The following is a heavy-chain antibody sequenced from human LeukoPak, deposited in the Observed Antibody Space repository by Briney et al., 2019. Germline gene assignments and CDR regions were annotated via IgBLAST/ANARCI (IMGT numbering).Heavy chain of an antibody. CDR1: GFTFGGYG. D-gene: IGHD1-14*01. Sequence: GGSLRLSCAGSGFTFGGYGMHWFRQTPGKGLEWVAVKGRFNNSRDNSKNTMSVQMDDLTAEDTAVYYCTRYNNDHFDYWGQGTLVTVSS. CDR3: TRYNNDHFDY. J-gene: IGHJ4*02. V-gene: IGHV3-33*01.